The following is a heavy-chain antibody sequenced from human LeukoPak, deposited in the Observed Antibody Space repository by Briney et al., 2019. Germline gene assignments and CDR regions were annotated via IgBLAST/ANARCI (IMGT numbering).Heavy chain of an antibody. CDR1: GGSISSGGYY. CDR2: IYYSGST. D-gene: IGHD6-13*01. J-gene: IGHJ4*02. CDR3: ARDRAATGEYYFDY. V-gene: IGHV4-31*03. Sequence: SETLSLTCTVSGGSISSGGYYWSWIRQHPGKGLEWIVYIYYSGSTYYNPSLKSRVTISVDTSKNQFSLKLSSVTAADTAVYYCARDRAATGEYYFDYWGQGTLVTVSS.